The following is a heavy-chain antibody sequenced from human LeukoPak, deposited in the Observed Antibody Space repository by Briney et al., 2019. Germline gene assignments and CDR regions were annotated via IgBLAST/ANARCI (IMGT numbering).Heavy chain of an antibody. D-gene: IGHD5-18*01. Sequence: PSETLSLTCTVSGGSISSYYWSWIRQPPGKGLEWIGYISSGKTDYNPSLKSRVTISVDTSKNQFSLKLSSVSAADTAVHYCSRGFEYNYRYTFGYWGQGTLVTVSS. CDR1: GGSISSYY. V-gene: IGHV4-59*01. CDR3: SRGFEYNYRYTFGY. CDR2: ISSGKT. J-gene: IGHJ4*02.